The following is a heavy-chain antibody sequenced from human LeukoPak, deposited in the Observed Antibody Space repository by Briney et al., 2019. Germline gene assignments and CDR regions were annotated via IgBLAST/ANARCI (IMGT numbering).Heavy chain of an antibody. J-gene: IGHJ4*02. V-gene: IGHV4-34*01. CDR3: ARGTQDADFWSGSRRAFDY. D-gene: IGHD3-3*01. CDR2: NKYCGNN. CDR1: GGVLCGFF. Sequence: LETLSLHRAVYGGVLCGFFWGWIPPPPGEGVGGCGENKYCGNNNQNPSLKSSVPISVDTSKNQFSLKLSSVTAADTAVYYCARGTQDADFWSGSRRAFDYWGQGTLVIVSS.